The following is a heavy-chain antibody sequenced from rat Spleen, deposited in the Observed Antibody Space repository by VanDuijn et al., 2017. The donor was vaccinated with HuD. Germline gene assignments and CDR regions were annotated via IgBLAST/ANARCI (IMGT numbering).Heavy chain of an antibody. CDR3: TREGLMYTTDIPHY. CDR1: GFSLTSNG. J-gene: IGHJ2*01. V-gene: IGHV2S12*01. D-gene: IGHD1-6*01. CDR2: ISSGGST. Sequence: QVQLKESGPGLVQPSQTLSLTCTVSGFSLTSNGVSWVRQPPGKGLEWIAAISSGGSTYYNSALKSRLSISRDISRGQVFLKMNSLQTEDTAIYFCTREGLMYTTDIPHYWGQGVMVTVSS.